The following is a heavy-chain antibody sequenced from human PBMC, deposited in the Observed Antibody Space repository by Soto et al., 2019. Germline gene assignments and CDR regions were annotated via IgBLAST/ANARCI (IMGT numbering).Heavy chain of an antibody. V-gene: IGHV3-7*01. Sequence: GGSLRLSCAASGFTFSSYWMSWVRQAPGKGLEWVANIKQDGSEKYYVDSVKGRFTISRDNAKNSLYLQMNSLRAEDTAVYYCARWDYDFWSGSPTFFDYWGQGTLVTVSS. D-gene: IGHD3-3*01. CDR3: ARWDYDFWSGSPTFFDY. J-gene: IGHJ4*02. CDR1: GFTFSSYW. CDR2: IKQDGSEK.